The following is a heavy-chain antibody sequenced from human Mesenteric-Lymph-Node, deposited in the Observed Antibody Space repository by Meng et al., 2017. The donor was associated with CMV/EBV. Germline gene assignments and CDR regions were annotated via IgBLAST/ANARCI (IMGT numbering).Heavy chain of an antibody. Sequence: SISSSNWWSWVRQPPGKGLEWIGEIYHSGSTNYNPSLKSRVTISVDKSKNQFSLKLSSVTAADTAVYYCAREKAIGYSSSWGLVDYWGQGTLVTVSS. V-gene: IGHV4-4*02. D-gene: IGHD6-13*01. CDR1: SISSSNW. CDR3: AREKAIGYSSSWGLVDY. J-gene: IGHJ4*02. CDR2: IYHSGST.